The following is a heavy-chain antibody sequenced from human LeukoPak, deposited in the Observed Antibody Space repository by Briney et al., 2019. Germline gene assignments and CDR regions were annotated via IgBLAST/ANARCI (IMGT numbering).Heavy chain of an antibody. Sequence: GRSLRLSCAASGFTFSSYGRHWVRQAPGKGLEWVAVIWYDGSNKYYADSVKGRFTISRDNSKNTLYLQMNSLRAEDTAVYYCARERAAAGMGYWGQGTLVTVSS. CDR3: ARERAAAGMGY. V-gene: IGHV3-33*01. J-gene: IGHJ4*02. CDR2: IWYDGSNK. CDR1: GFTFSSYG. D-gene: IGHD6-13*01.